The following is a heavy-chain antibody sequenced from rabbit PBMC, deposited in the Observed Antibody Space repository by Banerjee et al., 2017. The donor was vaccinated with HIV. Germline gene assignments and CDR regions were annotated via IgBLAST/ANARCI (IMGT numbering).Heavy chain of an antibody. D-gene: IGHD6-1*01. CDR3: ARDVISGDGYAFNL. Sequence: QSLEESGGDLVKPGASLTLTCTASGFSFSSTYWICWVRQAPGKGPEWIACIYAGSSGNTYYASWAKGRFTISKTSSTTVTLEMTSLTAADTATYFCARDVISGDGYAFNLWGQGTLVTVS. CDR2: IYAGSSGNT. J-gene: IGHJ4*01. CDR1: GFSFSSTYW. V-gene: IGHV1S40*01.